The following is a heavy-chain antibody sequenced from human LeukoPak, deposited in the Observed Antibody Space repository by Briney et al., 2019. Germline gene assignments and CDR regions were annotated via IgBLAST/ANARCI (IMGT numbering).Heavy chain of an antibody. CDR3: AKDPFWSGYYTENYFDY. J-gene: IGHJ4*02. CDR2: IRNDGSNA. CDR1: GFTFSGYG. Sequence: GGSLRLSCAASGFTFSGYGMHWVRQAPGKGLEWVAFIRNDGSNAYYADSVKGRFTISRDNSKNTLYLQMNSLRAEDTAVYYCAKDPFWSGYYTENYFDYWGQGTLVTVSS. V-gene: IGHV3-30*02. D-gene: IGHD3-3*01.